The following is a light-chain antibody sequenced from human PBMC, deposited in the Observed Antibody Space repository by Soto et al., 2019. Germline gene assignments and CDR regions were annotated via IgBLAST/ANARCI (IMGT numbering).Light chain of an antibody. CDR3: QQRSNWPPN. Sequence: EILLTQSPATRSLSPGERATLSCRASQSVSSYLAWYQQKPGQAPRLLIYDASNRATGIPARFSGSGSGTDFTLTISSLEPEDFAVYYCQQRSNWPPNFGGGTKVDIK. CDR1: QSVSSY. V-gene: IGKV3-11*01. CDR2: DAS. J-gene: IGKJ4*01.